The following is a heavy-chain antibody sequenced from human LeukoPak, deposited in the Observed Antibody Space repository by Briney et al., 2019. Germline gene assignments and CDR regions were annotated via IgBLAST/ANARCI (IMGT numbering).Heavy chain of an antibody. CDR1: GYTFTVHY. CDR2: INPNNGVT. CDR3: ARGAYSSPRAWFDP. J-gene: IGHJ5*02. V-gene: IGHV1-2*02. Sequence: ASVTVSCTASGYTFTVHYIHWVRQAPGRGLEWMGWINPNNGVTNYAQQFQGRVTMTRDKSTTTVYIELSSLKSEDTAVYYCARGAYSSPRAWFDPWGQGTLVTVSS. D-gene: IGHD6-13*01.